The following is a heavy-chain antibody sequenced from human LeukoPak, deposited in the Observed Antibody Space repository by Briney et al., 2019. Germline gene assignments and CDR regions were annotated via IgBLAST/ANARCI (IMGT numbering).Heavy chain of an antibody. CDR3: ARGGGSGAQYEY. Sequence: ASVKVSCKASGYTFTGYYMHWVRQAPGQGLVWMGWINPNSGATSYAQNFQGRVTLTGDTSISTAYMELTGLTSAGTAMYYCARGGGSGAQYEYWGQGTLVTVSS. CDR2: INPNSGAT. V-gene: IGHV1-2*02. J-gene: IGHJ4*02. D-gene: IGHD3-10*01. CDR1: GYTFTGYY.